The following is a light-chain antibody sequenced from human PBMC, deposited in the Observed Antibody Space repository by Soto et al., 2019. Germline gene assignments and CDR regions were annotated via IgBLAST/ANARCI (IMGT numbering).Light chain of an antibody. J-gene: IGKJ2*01. Sequence: EIVLTQSPATLSLSPGERATLSCRASQSVSSYLAWYQQKPGHAPRLLIYDASNRATGIPARFSGSGSGTDFTLTISSLEPEDFAVYYCQQRSNWPLLFGRGTKLEIK. V-gene: IGKV3-11*01. CDR1: QSVSSY. CDR2: DAS. CDR3: QQRSNWPLL.